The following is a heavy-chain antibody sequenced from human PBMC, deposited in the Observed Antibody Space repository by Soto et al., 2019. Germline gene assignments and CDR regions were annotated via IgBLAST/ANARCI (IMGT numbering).Heavy chain of an antibody. V-gene: IGHV1-3*01. CDR2: INAGNGNT. CDR1: GYTFSKYA. J-gene: IGHJ4*02. Sequence: ASVKVSCKASGYTFSKYAMQWLLQALGQRPEWMGWINAGNGNTKYSQKFQGRVTITRDTSASTAYMELSSLRSEDTAVYYCARSIVVVTALDYWGQGTLVTVSS. D-gene: IGHD2-21*02. CDR3: ARSIVVVTALDY.